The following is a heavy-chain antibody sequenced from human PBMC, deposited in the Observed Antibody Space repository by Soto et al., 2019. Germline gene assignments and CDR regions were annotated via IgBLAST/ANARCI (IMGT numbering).Heavy chain of an antibody. CDR2: IYYSGST. CDR3: ARDSAGMEGGMDV. V-gene: IGHV4-30-4*01. CDR1: GGSISSGDYY. J-gene: IGHJ6*02. D-gene: IGHD1-1*01. Sequence: SETLSLTCTVSGGSISSGDYYWSWIRQPPGKGLEWIGYIYYSGSTYYNPSLKSRVTISVDTSKNQFSLKLSSVTAADTAVYYCARDSAGMEGGMDVWGQGTTVTAP.